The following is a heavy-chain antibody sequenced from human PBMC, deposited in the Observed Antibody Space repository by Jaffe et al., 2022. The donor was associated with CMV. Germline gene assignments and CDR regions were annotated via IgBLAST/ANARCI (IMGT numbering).Heavy chain of an antibody. D-gene: IGHD6-19*01. CDR1: GFTFGNHY. Sequence: QVQVVESGGGLVKPGGSLRLSCAASGFTFGNHYMSWIRQAPGKGLEWLAYISSASSYTNYADSVKGRFTISRDNAKNSLYLQMNSLRAEDTAVYYCAKDSSGWGDFDSWGQGTLVTVSS. J-gene: IGHJ4*02. CDR3: AKDSSGWGDFDS. CDR2: ISSASSYT. V-gene: IGHV3-11*06.